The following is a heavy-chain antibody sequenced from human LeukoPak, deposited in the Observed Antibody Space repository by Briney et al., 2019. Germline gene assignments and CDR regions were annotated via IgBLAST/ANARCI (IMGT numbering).Heavy chain of an antibody. V-gene: IGHV4-39*01. CDR2: IYYSGST. D-gene: IGHD2-2*01. Sequence: PSETLSLTCTVSGGSISSSSYYWGWIRQPLGKGLEWIGSIYYSGSTYYSPSLKSRVTISVDTSKNQFSLKLSSVTAADTAVYYCARYCSGTSCPYNWFDPWGQGTLVTVSS. CDR3: ARYCSGTSCPYNWFDP. J-gene: IGHJ5*02. CDR1: GGSISSSSYY.